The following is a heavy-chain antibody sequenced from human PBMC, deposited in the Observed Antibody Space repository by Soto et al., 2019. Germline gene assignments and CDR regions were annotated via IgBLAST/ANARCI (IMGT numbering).Heavy chain of an antibody. D-gene: IGHD6-25*01. CDR1: GYTFTSYA. Sequence: QVQLVQSGAEVKKPGASVKVSCKASGYTFTSYAMHWVRQAPGQRLEWMAWINAGNGNTKYSQKFQGRVTITRDTSASTGYMELSGLRSEDTAVYYCARVDDEAASFFSYWGQGTLVTVSS. V-gene: IGHV1-3*01. J-gene: IGHJ4*02. CDR2: INAGNGNT. CDR3: ARVDDEAASFFSY.